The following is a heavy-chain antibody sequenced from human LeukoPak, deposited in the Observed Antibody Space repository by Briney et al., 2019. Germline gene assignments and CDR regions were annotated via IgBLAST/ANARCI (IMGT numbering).Heavy chain of an antibody. J-gene: IGHJ4*02. Sequence: GGSLRLSCAASGFIFSDYYMTWIRQAPGKGLEWVSVIYSGGSTYYADSVKGRFTISRDNSKNTLYLQMNSLRAEDTAVYYCASASPHSGYDLDYWGQGTLVTVSS. CDR3: ASASPHSGYDLDY. CDR2: IYSGGST. V-gene: IGHV3-66*01. CDR1: GFIFSDYY. D-gene: IGHD5-12*01.